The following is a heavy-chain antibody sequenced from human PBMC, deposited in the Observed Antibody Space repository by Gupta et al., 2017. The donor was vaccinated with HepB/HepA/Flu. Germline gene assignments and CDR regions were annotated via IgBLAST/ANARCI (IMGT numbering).Heavy chain of an antibody. D-gene: IGHD5-18*01. CDR3: ARDGLALVGDTAMVTGRSRWGDY. Sequence: EVQLVESGGGLVKPGGSLRLSCAASGFTFSSYSMNWVRQAPGKGLEWVSSISSSSSYIYYADSVKGRFTISRDNAKNSLYLQMNSLRAEDTAVYYCARDGLALVGDTAMVTGRSRWGDYWGQGTLVTVSS. J-gene: IGHJ4*02. CDR1: GFTFSSYS. V-gene: IGHV3-21*01. CDR2: ISSSSSYI.